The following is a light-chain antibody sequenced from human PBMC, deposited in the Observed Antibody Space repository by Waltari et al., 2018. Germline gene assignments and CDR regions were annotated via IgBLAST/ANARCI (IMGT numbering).Light chain of an antibody. CDR1: TSNTGAGYD. CDR3: QSYDKTLSAWV. Sequence: QSVLTQPPSVSGAPGQRVTVSCTGSTSNTGAGYDVPGYQQFPGGAPKPVIYANQNVPSGVPDRFSATTSGSSDSLAITGLQAEDEADYYCQSYDKTLSAWVFGGGTRLTVL. V-gene: IGLV1-40*01. J-gene: IGLJ3*02. CDR2: ANQ.